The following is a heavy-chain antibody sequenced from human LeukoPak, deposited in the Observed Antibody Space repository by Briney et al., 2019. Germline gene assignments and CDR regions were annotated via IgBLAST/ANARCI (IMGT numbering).Heavy chain of an antibody. V-gene: IGHV3-7*01. CDR1: GFTFGRSW. CDR3: SRSLNN. CDR2: IKEAGSET. Sequence: GGSLRLSCAASGFTFGRSWMDWVRQAPGKGLEWVANIKEAGSETYYVDSAQGRFTISRDNAKSSLYLQMDRVRVEDTAIYYCSRSLNNWGQGTLVTVSS. J-gene: IGHJ4*02.